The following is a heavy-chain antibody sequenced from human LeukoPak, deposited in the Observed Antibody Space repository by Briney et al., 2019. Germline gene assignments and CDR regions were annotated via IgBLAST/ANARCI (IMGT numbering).Heavy chain of an antibody. CDR1: GYTCTSYD. CDR2: MNPNSGNT. V-gene: IGHV1-8*01. Sequence: GASVKVSCKASGYTCTSYDINWVRQATGQGLEWMGWMNPNSGNTGYAQKFQGRVTITRNTSISTAYMELSSLRSEDTAVYYCARGTYCSSNYCYLDFWGQGALVTVSS. J-gene: IGHJ4*02. CDR3: ARGTYCSSNYCYLDF. D-gene: IGHD2-2*01.